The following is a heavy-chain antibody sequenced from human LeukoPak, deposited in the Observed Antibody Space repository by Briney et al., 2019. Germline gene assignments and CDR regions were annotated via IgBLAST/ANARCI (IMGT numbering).Heavy chain of an antibody. CDR1: GVTFSSYA. V-gene: IGHV3-23*01. CDR2: ISGSGGST. Sequence: GGSLRLSCAASGVTFSSYAMSWVRQAPGEGLEWVSAISGSGGSTYYADSVKGRFTISRDNSKNTLYLQKNSLKAEDTTVYCYARSRGIVVVVAANGAFDIWGQGTMVTVSS. CDR3: ARSRGIVVVVAANGAFDI. D-gene: IGHD2-15*01. J-gene: IGHJ3*02.